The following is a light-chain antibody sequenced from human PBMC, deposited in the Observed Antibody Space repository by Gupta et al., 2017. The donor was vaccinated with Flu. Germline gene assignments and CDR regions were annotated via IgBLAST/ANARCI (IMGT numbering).Light chain of an antibody. CDR2: RAS. J-gene: IGKJ1*01. CDR3: QKYDAYPWS. Sequence: DIQDTQSPSTLSASAGCRVTITCRSSQSGGSYLAWYQQKPGKATKLLNNRASNLESGVPSRFSGGGSGKVFTFTISSVQPDDVATYYCQKYDAYPWSFGQGTKVEMK. CDR1: QSGGSY. V-gene: IGKV1-5*03.